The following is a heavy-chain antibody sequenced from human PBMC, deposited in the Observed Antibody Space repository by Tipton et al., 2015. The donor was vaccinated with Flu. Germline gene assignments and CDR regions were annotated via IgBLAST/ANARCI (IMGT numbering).Heavy chain of an antibody. CDR2: VTHDGAHE. CDR1: GFTFKNYL. V-gene: IGHV3-30-3*01. CDR3: ARDRALSVTPLGTFDV. Sequence: RSLRLSCVASGFTFKNYLVHWVRQAPGKGLEWVAFVTHDGAHEFYAGSVKGRFTISRENSKNTLSLEMSSLRPEDTAMYYCARDRALSVTPLGTFDVWGRGTMVTVSS. J-gene: IGHJ3*01. D-gene: IGHD7-27*01.